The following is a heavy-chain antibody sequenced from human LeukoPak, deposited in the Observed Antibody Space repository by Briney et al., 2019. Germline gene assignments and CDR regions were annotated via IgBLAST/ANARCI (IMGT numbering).Heavy chain of an antibody. J-gene: IGHJ3*02. CDR1: GYTFTGYY. Sequence: ASVKVSCKASGYTFTGYYMHWVRQAPGQGLEWMGWINPNSGGTNYAQKFQGRVTMTRDTSISTAYMELSRLRSDDTAVYYCARDYRQLGSPDAFDIWGQGTMVTVSS. CDR3: ARDYRQLGSPDAFDI. CDR2: INPNSGGT. V-gene: IGHV1-2*02. D-gene: IGHD6-6*01.